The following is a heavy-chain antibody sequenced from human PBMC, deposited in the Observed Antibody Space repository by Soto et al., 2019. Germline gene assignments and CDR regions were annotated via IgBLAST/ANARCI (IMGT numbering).Heavy chain of an antibody. V-gene: IGHV1-18*01. CDR1: GYTFTSYG. D-gene: IGHD6-13*01. Sequence: QVQLVQSGAEVKKPGASVKVSCKASGYTFTSYGISWVRQAPGQGLEWMGWISAYNGNTNYAQKLQGRVTMTTDTATSTAYRALRSLRSDDTAVYYCAREIKDEWIAAAGKPAYVSALVAYWGQGPLVSVSS. CDR3: AREIKDEWIAAAGKPAYVSALVAY. J-gene: IGHJ4*02. CDR2: ISAYNGNT.